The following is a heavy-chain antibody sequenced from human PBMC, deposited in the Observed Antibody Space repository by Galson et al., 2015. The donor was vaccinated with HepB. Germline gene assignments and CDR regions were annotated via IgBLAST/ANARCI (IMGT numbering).Heavy chain of an antibody. Sequence: SLRLSCAASGFSFSNFAMTWVRQAPGKGLEWVSAIGGSGTRIYYADSVKGRFTISRDNSKNTLYLQMNSLRAEDTAVYYCAKMRGPESHYNYGMGVWGQGTTVTVSS. CDR3: AKMRGPESHYNYGMGV. CDR2: IGGSGTRI. D-gene: IGHD1-14*01. V-gene: IGHV3-23*01. J-gene: IGHJ6*02. CDR1: GFSFSNFA.